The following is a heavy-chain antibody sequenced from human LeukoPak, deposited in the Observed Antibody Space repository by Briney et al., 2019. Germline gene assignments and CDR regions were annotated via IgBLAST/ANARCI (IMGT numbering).Heavy chain of an antibody. CDR1: GFTFSSYG. V-gene: IGHV3-33*01. J-gene: IGHJ4*02. D-gene: IGHD3-16*01. Sequence: GGSLRLSCAASGFTFSSYGLHWVRQAPGKGLEWVAVIWYDGSYKYYADSVKGRLTISRDNAKNTLYLQMNSLRAEDAGVYYCERDTTGANSYDSSIDYWGQGTLVTVSS. CDR2: IWYDGSYK. CDR3: ERDTTGANSYDSSIDY.